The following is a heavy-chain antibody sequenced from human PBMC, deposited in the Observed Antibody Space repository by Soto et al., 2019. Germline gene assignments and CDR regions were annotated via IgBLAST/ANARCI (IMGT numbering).Heavy chain of an antibody. V-gene: IGHV4-30-2*01. CDR2: IYESGTT. CDR1: GGSISTGGYS. CDR3: AREVGGYTYWYFDL. J-gene: IGHJ2*01. Sequence: QLQLQESGSGLVKPSQTLSLTCAVSGGSISTGGYSWTWIRQPPGKGLEWIGYIYESGTTYYNPSLKSRVTISLDKSKNQFSLKLSSVTAADTAVYYCAREVGGYTYWYFDLWGRGTLVTVSS. D-gene: IGHD3-22*01.